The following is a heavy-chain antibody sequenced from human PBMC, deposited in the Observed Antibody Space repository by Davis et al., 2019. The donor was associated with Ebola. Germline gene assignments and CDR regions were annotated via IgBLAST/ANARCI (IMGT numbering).Heavy chain of an antibody. J-gene: IGHJ5*02. CDR3: ARGAIFGVVIT. CDR2: ISYDGNNK. V-gene: IGHV3-30-3*01. Sequence: GGSLRLSCAASGFTFSSYAMHWVRQAPGKGLEWVAVISYDGNNKYYADSVKGRFTISRDNSKNTLYLQMNSLRAEDTAVYYCARGAIFGVVITWGQGTLVTVSS. CDR1: GFTFSSYA. D-gene: IGHD3-3*01.